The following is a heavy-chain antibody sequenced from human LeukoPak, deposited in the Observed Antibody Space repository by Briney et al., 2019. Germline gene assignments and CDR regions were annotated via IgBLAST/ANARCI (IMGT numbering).Heavy chain of an antibody. CDR3: ARVDGGYSGSTDC. CDR1: GFTFSGYS. Sequence: GGSLRLSCTASGFTFSGYSMTWVRQAPGKGLEWVSSISSSSSYIYYADSVKGRFTISRDSAKNSLFLQMNSLRAEDTAVYYCARVDGGYSGSTDCWGQGTLVTVSS. CDR2: ISSSSSYI. J-gene: IGHJ4*02. V-gene: IGHV3-21*01. D-gene: IGHD2-15*01.